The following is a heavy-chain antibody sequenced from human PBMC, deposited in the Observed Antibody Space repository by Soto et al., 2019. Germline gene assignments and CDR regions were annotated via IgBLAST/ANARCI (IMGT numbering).Heavy chain of an antibody. CDR3: ARIGYVSGTYSSL. V-gene: IGHV4-59*01. D-gene: IGHD3-10*01. CDR2: IYYNGDT. Sequence: QVQLQESGPGLVKPSETLSLTCSVSGGSISNYYGSWFRQSPEKGLEYIGYIYYNGDTKYNPSLASRVTISMDMSKNQFSLNLNSVTAADTAVYFCARIGYVSGTYSSLWGQGTLVTVSS. CDR1: GGSISNYY. J-gene: IGHJ4*02.